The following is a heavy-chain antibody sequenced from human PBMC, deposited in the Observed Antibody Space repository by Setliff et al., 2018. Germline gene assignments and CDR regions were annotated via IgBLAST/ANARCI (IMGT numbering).Heavy chain of an antibody. V-gene: IGHV4-61*05. CDR2: IYTSGTT. CDR3: ARALASGSYYGQSSYYMDV. J-gene: IGHJ6*03. Sequence: SETLSRTCTGSGGSISSSSYYWGWIRQPPGKGLEWIGHIYTSGTTKYNPSLKSRVTISLDTSKRQFSLKLTSVTAADTAVYYCARALASGSYYGQSSYYMDVWGKGTTVTVSS. CDR1: GGSISSSSYY. D-gene: IGHD3-10*01.